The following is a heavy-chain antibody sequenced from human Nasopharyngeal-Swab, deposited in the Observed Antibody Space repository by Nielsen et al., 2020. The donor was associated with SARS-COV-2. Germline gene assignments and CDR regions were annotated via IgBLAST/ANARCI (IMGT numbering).Heavy chain of an antibody. D-gene: IGHD3-16*02. CDR1: GGTFSSYA. CDR3: ASSPQYYDYVWGSYRSLFDY. CDR2: IIPIFGTA. J-gene: IGHJ4*02. V-gene: IGHV1-69*06. Sequence: SVKVSCKASGGTFSSYAISWVRQAPGQGLEWMGGIIPIFGTANYAQKFQGRVTITADKSTSTAYMELSSLRSEDTAVYYCASSPQYYDYVWGSYRSLFDYWGQGTLVTVSS.